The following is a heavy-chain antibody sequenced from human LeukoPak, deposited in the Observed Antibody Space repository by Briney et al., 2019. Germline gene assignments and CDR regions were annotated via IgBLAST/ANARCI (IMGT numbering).Heavy chain of an antibody. D-gene: IGHD2-2*01. CDR2: VSCNGDKT. CDR3: ARGGYCSTTSCYEGSGDYYYGMDV. Sequence: PGGSLRLSCAASGFTFSYFAMHWVRQAPGKGLEYISAVSCNGDKTYYADSVKGRFSISRDNSKNTLYLQMGSLRAEDMAVYYCARGGYCSTTSCYEGSGDYYYGMDVWGRGTTVTVSS. J-gene: IGHJ6*04. CDR1: GFTFSYFA. V-gene: IGHV3-64*02.